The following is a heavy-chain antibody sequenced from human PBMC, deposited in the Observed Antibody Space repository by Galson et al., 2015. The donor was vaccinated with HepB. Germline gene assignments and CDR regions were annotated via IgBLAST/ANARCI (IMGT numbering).Heavy chain of an antibody. V-gene: IGHV1-8*01. CDR3: ARGRTYYYDSSGYYTPLDY. J-gene: IGHJ4*02. D-gene: IGHD3-22*01. Sequence: SVKVSCKASGYTFTSYDINWVRQATGQGLEWMGWMNPNSGNTGYAQKFQGRVTMTRNTSISTAYMELSSLRSEDTAVYYCARGRTYYYDSSGYYTPLDYWGQGTLVTVSS. CDR1: GYTFTSYD. CDR2: MNPNSGNT.